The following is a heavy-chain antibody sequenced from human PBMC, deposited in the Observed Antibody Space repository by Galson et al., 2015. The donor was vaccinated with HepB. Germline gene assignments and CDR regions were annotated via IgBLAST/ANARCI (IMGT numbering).Heavy chain of an antibody. CDR2: ISYDGSNK. Sequence: SLRLSCAASGFTFSSYAMHWVRQAPGKGLEWVAVISYDGSNKYYADSVKGRFTISRDNSKNTLYLQMNSLRAEDTAVYYCARDCFGVGYSYGYNPLDYWGQGTLVTVSS. V-gene: IGHV3-30-3*01. CDR3: ARDCFGVGYSYGYNPLDY. J-gene: IGHJ4*02. CDR1: GFTFSSYA. D-gene: IGHD5-18*01.